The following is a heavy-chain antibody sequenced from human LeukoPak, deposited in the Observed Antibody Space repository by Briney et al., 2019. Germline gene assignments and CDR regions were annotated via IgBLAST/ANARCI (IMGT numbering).Heavy chain of an antibody. CDR2: IIPIFGTA. CDR3: ARGRITMVRGVPFYYYYYMDV. J-gene: IGHJ6*03. Sequence: SVKVSCKASGGTFSSYAISWVRQAPGQGLEWMGGIIPIFGTANYAQKFQGRVTITADKSTSTAYMELSSLRSEDTAVYYCARGRITMVRGVPFYYYYYMDVWGKGTTVTVSS. D-gene: IGHD3-10*01. CDR1: GGTFSSYA. V-gene: IGHV1-69*06.